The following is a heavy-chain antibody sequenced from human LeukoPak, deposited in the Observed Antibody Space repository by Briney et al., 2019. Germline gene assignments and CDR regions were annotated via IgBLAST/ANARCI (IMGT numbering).Heavy chain of an antibody. Sequence: SETLSLTCTVSGGSISSSSYYWGWIRQPPGKGLEWIGSIYYSGSTYYNPSLKSRVTISVDTSKNQFSLKLSSVTAADTAVYYCARVFDWLSLGFDPWGQGTLVTVSS. CDR2: IYYSGST. J-gene: IGHJ5*02. D-gene: IGHD3-9*01. CDR3: ARVFDWLSLGFDP. CDR1: GGSISSSSYY. V-gene: IGHV4-39*07.